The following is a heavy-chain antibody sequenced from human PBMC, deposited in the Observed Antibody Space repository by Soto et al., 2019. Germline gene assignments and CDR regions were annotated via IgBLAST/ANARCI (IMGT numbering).Heavy chain of an antibody. V-gene: IGHV3-9*01. CDR3: AISQDRGGRTTFIY. CDR1: GFTFDDYA. CDR2: INWKSDI. J-gene: IGHJ4*02. Sequence: GGSLRLSCAASGFTFDDYAMHWVRQAPEKGLEWVSGINWKSDIGYADSVEGRFTISRDNAENSLYLQMNSLRAEDTALYYCAISQDRGGRTTFIYWGQGTQVTVSS. D-gene: IGHD3-16*01.